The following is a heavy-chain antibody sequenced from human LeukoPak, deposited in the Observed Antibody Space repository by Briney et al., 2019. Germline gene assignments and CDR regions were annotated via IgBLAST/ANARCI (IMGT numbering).Heavy chain of an antibody. V-gene: IGHV3-74*01. CDR1: GFTFSTYW. Sequence: GGSLRLSCAASGFTFSTYWMHWVRQAAGKGLVWVSRINSDGSSTSYADSVKGRSAISRDNAKNTLYLQMNSLRADDTAVYYCARDQETAFDIWGQGTMVTVSS. J-gene: IGHJ3*02. CDR3: ARDQETAFDI. D-gene: IGHD5-24*01. CDR2: INSDGSST.